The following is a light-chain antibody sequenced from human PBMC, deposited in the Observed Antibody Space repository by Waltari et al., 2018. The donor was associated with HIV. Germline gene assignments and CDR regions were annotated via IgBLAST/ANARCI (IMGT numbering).Light chain of an antibody. CDR1: QNIVTY. Sequence: DIQMTQFPSSLSASVGDSGTITCRASQNIVTYLNWYQQKPGKAPNLLIYAGFSLQSGVPSRFSGHRSGTDFTLTISSLQPEDFATYYCQQSYSVPNTFGQGTKVDIK. J-gene: IGKJ2*01. V-gene: IGKV1-39*01. CDR2: AGF. CDR3: QQSYSVPNT.